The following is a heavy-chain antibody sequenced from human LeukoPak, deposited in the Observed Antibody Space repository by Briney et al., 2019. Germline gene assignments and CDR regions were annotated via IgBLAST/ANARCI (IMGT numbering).Heavy chain of an antibody. CDR1: GFTFSSYE. V-gene: IGHV3-48*03. CDR2: ISSSGSTI. CDR3: ARDRSQGDYYYYGMDV. Sequence: GGSLRLSCAASGFTFSSYEMNWVRQAPGKGLEWVSYISSSGSTIYYADSVKGRFTISRDNAKNSLYLQMNSLRAEDTAVYYCARDRSQGDYYYYGMDVWGKGTTVTVSS. J-gene: IGHJ6*04.